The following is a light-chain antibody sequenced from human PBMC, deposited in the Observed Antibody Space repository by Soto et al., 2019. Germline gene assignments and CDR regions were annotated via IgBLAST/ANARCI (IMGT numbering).Light chain of an antibody. Sequence: QSALTQPASVFGSPGQSITISCTGTSSDVGGYNYVSWYQQHPGKAPKLMIHDVSNRPSGVSNRFSGSKSGSTASLTISGLQAEDEADYYCSSYTSSSTLLFGGGTKLTVL. V-gene: IGLV2-14*01. CDR3: SSYTSSSTLL. CDR1: SSDVGGYNY. J-gene: IGLJ3*02. CDR2: DVS.